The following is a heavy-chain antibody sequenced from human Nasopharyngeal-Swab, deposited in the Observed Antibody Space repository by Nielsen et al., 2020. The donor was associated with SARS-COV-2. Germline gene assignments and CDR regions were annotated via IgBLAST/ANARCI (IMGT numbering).Heavy chain of an antibody. CDR2: IKQDGGEK. V-gene: IGHV3-7*03. D-gene: IGHD2/OR15-2a*01. CDR1: GFTFSSYW. Sequence: GGSLRLSCAASGFTFSSYWMSWVRQAPGKGLEWVANIKQDGGEKNYVDSVKGRFTISRDNAKNKVYLQMDSLRPDDTALYYCAKTFLIAPRTYDYWGQATLVTVSS. CDR3: AKTFLIAPRTYDY. J-gene: IGHJ4*02.